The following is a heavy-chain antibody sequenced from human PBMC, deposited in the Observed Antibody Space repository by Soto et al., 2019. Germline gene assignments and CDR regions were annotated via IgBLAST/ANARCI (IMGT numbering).Heavy chain of an antibody. V-gene: IGHV4-59*01. CDR3: ARGDYGPFHNCFDL. J-gene: IGHJ5*02. CDR2: IDNTGTT. CDR1: GGSISGFY. D-gene: IGHD4-17*01. Sequence: PSETLSLTCSVSGGSISGFYWNWIRRPPGKGLEWIGYIDNTGTTNYNPSLKSRLTMSLDTSRNQFSLRLTSVTAADTAVYYCARGDYGPFHNCFDLWGQGTLVTVSS.